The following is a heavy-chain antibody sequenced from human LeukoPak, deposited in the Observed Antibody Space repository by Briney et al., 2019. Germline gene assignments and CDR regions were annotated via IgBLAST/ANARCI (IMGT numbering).Heavy chain of an antibody. CDR2: IHYGGST. Sequence: PSETLSLTCTVSGDSISSDEYFWNRIRQPPGEGLEWIGYIHYGGSTYNKPSLKSRVFMSVDTSKNQVSLNLNSVTAADTAVYYWARSFPRWPYYFDSWGQGTLVTVSS. CDR1: GDSISSDEYF. J-gene: IGHJ4*02. V-gene: IGHV4-30-4*01. D-gene: IGHD5-24*01. CDR3: ARSFPRWPYYFDS.